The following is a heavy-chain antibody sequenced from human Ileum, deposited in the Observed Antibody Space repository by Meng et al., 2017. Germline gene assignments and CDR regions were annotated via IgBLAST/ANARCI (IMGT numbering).Heavy chain of an antibody. CDR1: GGSVSDGDYY. J-gene: IGHJ5*01. V-gene: IGHV4-31*03. CDR3: ARVYYDSSGLNWFDS. CDR2: MYSSGNA. D-gene: IGHD3-22*01. Sequence: QVVVQGLGPGVVKLSQTLSLTCTVSGGSVSDGDYYWSWVRQHPGKGLECIGHMYSSGNAYYNPSLKSRVSMSVDTSKNQFSVRLSSVTAADTAIYYCARVYYDSSGLNWFDSWGQGTLVTVSS.